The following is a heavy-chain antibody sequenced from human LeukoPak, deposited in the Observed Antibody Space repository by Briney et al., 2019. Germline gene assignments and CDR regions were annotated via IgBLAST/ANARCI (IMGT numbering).Heavy chain of an antibody. CDR2: IYPGDSDT. CDR1: GYSFSSYW. V-gene: IGHV5-51*01. Sequence: GESLQISCKGSGYSFSSYWIAWVRQMPGKGLEWMGIIYPGDSDTRYSPSFQGQVTISADKSTTTAYLQWSSLKASDTAMYYCARLSGGYSSALLDQWGQGTLVTVSS. CDR3: ARLSGGYSSALLDQ. J-gene: IGHJ4*02. D-gene: IGHD6-19*01.